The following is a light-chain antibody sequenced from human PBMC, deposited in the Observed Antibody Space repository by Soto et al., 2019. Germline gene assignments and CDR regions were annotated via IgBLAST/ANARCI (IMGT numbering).Light chain of an antibody. CDR1: SSDVGGYTY. V-gene: IGLV2-11*01. Sequence: QSVLTQPRSVSGSPGQSVSISCTGTSSDVGGYTYVSWYQQHPGKAPKVMIYDVSKRPSGVPDRFSGSKSGNTASLTISGLQSEDEADYYYCSYAGRYTYVFGTGTKVTVL. CDR2: DVS. CDR3: CSYAGRYTYV. J-gene: IGLJ1*01.